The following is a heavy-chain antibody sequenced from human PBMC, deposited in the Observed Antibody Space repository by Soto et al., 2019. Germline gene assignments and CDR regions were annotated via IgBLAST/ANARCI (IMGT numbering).Heavy chain of an antibody. V-gene: IGHV3-66*01. D-gene: IGHD4-17*01. CDR2: IYSGGST. CDR3: ARGGDDYGESDAFDI. J-gene: IGHJ3*02. Sequence: GGSLRLSCAASGFTVSSNYMSWVRQAPGKGLEWVSVIYSGGSTYYADSVKGRFTISRDNSKNTLYLQMNSLRAEDTAVYYCARGGDDYGESDAFDIWGQGTMVTVSS. CDR1: GFTVSSNY.